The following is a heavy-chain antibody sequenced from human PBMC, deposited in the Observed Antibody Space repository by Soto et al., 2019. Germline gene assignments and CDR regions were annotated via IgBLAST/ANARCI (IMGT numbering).Heavy chain of an antibody. J-gene: IGHJ4*02. Sequence: GASVKVSCKASGGTFSSYAISWVRQAPGQGLEWMGGIIPIFGTANYAQKFQGRVTITADESTSTAYMELSSLRPEDTAVYYCARMPSGYYDSSGYYQVYWGQGTLVTVSS. CDR2: IIPIFGTA. V-gene: IGHV1-69*13. CDR3: ARMPSGYYDSSGYYQVY. D-gene: IGHD3-22*01. CDR1: GGTFSSYA.